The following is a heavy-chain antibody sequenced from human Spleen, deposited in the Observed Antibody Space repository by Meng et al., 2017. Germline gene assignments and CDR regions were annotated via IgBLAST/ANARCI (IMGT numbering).Heavy chain of an antibody. CDR1: GFSFSSYS. J-gene: IGHJ6*02. CDR2: ISRSTSYI. V-gene: IGHV3-21*01. CDR3: ARDRGVLGDYEEGGYYGMDV. D-gene: IGHD4-17*01. Sequence: GESLKISCAASGFSFSSYSMNWVRQAPGKGLEWVSFISRSTSYIYYAGSVQGRFTISRDNAKNALYLQMSSLRAEDTAAYYCARDRGVLGDYEEGGYYGMDVWGQGTTVTVSS.